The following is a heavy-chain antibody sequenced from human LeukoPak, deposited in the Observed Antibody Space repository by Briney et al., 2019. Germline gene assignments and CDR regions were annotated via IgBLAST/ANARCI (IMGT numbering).Heavy chain of an antibody. D-gene: IGHD3-16*01. J-gene: IGHJ4*02. Sequence: GGSLRLSCEVSGFPFTLYNMNWVRQAPGKGLEWLYYADFVKGRFTISRDNSKNTLYLQMNSLRAEDTAVYYCAKESLEGDFDYWGQGTLVTVSS. V-gene: IGHV3-23*01. CDR1: GFPFTLYN. CDR3: AKESLEGDFDY.